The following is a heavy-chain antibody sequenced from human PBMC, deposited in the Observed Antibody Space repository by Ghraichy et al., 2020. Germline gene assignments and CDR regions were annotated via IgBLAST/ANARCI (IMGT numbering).Heavy chain of an antibody. CDR2: ISSSSSTI. D-gene: IGHD5-12*01. CDR1: GFTFSSYS. J-gene: IGHJ3*02. V-gene: IGHV3-48*02. CDR3: ARDDSDYSGYYYNDAFDI. Sequence: GGSLRLSCAASGFTFSSYSMNWVRQAPGKGLEWVSYISSSSSTIYYADSVKGRFTISRDNAKNSLYLQMNSLRDEDTAVYYCARDDSDYSGYYYNDAFDIWGQGTMVTVSS.